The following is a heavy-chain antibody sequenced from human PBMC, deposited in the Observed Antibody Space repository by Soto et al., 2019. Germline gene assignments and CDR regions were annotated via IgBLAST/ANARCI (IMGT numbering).Heavy chain of an antibody. J-gene: IGHJ2*01. Sequence: EVQLLDSGGGLVQPGGSLRLSCAASGFMFSCCAMSWVRQAPGKGLEWVSTIHGDGDYSHYTDSVEGRFTISRDNSRNTLYLQMDSLRDDDTATYYCAKNRGAGDYTNWSFAVWGRGTLVAVSS. CDR1: GFMFSCCA. CDR3: AKNRGAGDYTNWSFAV. CDR2: IHGDGDYS. D-gene: IGHD2-2*02. V-gene: IGHV3-23*01.